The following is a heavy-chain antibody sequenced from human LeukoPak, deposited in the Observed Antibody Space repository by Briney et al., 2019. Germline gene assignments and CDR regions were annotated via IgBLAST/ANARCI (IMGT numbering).Heavy chain of an antibody. CDR2: IYHSGST. Sequence: PSETLSLTCTVSGGSISSHYWSWIRQPPGKGLEWIGYIYHSGSTKYNPSLKSRVIISVDTSKNQFSLKLSSVTAADTAVYYCARLYYSTDYTNWFDSWGQGTLVTVSS. CDR1: GGSISSHY. J-gene: IGHJ5*01. CDR3: ARLYYSTDYTNWFDS. D-gene: IGHD3-22*01. V-gene: IGHV4-59*11.